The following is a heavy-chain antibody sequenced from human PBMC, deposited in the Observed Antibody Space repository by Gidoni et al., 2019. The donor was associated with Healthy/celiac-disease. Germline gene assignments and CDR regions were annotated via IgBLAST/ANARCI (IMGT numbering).Heavy chain of an antibody. D-gene: IGHD1-26*01. Sequence: EVQLVESGGVVVQPGGSLSLSCAAPGFPFASYAMHWVRQAPGKGLEWVSLISWDGGSTYYADSVKGRFTISRDNSKNSLYLQMNSLRAEDTALYYCAKDSTQWELRGGGVDYWGQGTLVTVSS. J-gene: IGHJ4*02. V-gene: IGHV3-43D*03. CDR1: GFPFASYA. CDR3: AKDSTQWELRGGGVDY. CDR2: ISWDGGST.